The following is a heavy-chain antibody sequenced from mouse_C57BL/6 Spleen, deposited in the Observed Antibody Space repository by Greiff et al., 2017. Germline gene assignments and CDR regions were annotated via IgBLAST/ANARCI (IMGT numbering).Heavy chain of an antibody. CDR3: AREGYYGSSYAMDY. J-gene: IGHJ4*01. CDR2: IHPNSGST. V-gene: IGHV1-64*01. CDR1: GYTFTSYW. D-gene: IGHD1-1*01. Sequence: VQLQQPWAELVKPGASVKLSCKASGYTFTSYWMHWVKQRPGQGLEWIGMIHPNSGSTNYNETFKSKATLTVDKSSSTAYMQLSSLTSEDSAVDYCAREGYYGSSYAMDYWGQGTSVTVSS.